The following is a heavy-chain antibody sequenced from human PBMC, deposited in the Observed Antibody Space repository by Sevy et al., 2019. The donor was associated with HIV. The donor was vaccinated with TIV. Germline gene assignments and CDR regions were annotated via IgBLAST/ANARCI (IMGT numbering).Heavy chain of an antibody. CDR1: GYSFTSYW. Sequence: GESLKISYKGSGYSFTSYWISWVRQMPGKGLEWMGRIDPSDSYTNYSPSFQGHVTISADKSISTAYLQWSSLKASDTAMYYCATSPEGWPYYMDVWGKGTTVTVSS. CDR2: IDPSDSYT. V-gene: IGHV5-10-1*01. J-gene: IGHJ6*03. D-gene: IGHD2-15*01. CDR3: ATSPEGWPYYMDV.